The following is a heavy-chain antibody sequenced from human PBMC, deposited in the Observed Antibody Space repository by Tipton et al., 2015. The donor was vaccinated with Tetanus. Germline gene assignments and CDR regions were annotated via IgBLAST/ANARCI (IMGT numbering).Heavy chain of an antibody. D-gene: IGHD6-13*01. J-gene: IGHJ4*02. V-gene: IGHV4-61*08. CDR1: GASLRGGDYH. Sequence: GLVKPSETLSLTCTVSGASLRGGDYHWSWIRQPPGKGLEWIGYVYYTGSTNHNPSLKSRVTISMDRSKNQISLQLTSVTAADTAVYFCAGVTAQRTELYFDHWGQGTLVTVSS. CDR2: VYYTGST. CDR3: AGVTAQRTELYFDH.